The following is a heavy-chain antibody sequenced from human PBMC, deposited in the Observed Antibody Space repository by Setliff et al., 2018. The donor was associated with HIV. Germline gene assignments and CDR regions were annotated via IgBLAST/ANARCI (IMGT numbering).Heavy chain of an antibody. CDR1: GASISNSNSY. Sequence: SETLSLTCTVYGASISNSNSYWGWIRQSPGKGLEWIGELNHSGNINQNPSLRSGFTLSVDTSKNQFSLTLNSVTAADTAVYYCARGREVIRDTYYSYFYMDVWSRGTPVTVSS. CDR2: LNHSGNI. D-gene: IGHD3-22*01. CDR3: ARGREVIRDTYYSYFYMDV. J-gene: IGHJ6*04. V-gene: IGHV4-39*07.